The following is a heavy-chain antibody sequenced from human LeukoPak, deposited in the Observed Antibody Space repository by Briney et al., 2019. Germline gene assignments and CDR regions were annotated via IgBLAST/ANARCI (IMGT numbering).Heavy chain of an antibody. V-gene: IGHV4-61*09. D-gene: IGHD5-18*01. CDR1: GGSVNSASHY. Sequence: SETLSLTCTVSGGSVNSASHYWNWIRQPAGKGLEWIGHIYTSGSTDYNPTLKSRVTISVDTSKNQFSLTLNSVTAADTAVYYCARRGIYSYGYDYWGQGTLVTVSS. J-gene: IGHJ4*02. CDR3: ARRGIYSYGYDY. CDR2: IYTSGST.